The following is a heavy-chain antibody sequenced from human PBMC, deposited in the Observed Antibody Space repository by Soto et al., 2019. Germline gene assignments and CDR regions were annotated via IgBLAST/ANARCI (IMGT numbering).Heavy chain of an antibody. CDR3: ARGHYCSSTSCYASDYYYYYYMDV. CDR1: GGSISSYY. CDR2: IYYSGST. Sequence: SETLSLTCTVSGGSISSYYWSWIRQPPGKGLEWIGYIYYSGSTNYNPSLKSRVTISVDTSKNQFSLKLSSVTAADTAVYYCARGHYCSSTSCYASDYYYYYYMDVWGKGTTVTVSS. J-gene: IGHJ6*03. V-gene: IGHV4-59*08. D-gene: IGHD2-2*01.